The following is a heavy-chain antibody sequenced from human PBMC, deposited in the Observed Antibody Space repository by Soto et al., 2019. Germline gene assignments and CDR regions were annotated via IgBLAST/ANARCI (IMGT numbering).Heavy chain of an antibody. CDR2: IISSGGSR. CDR3: AKAEGSSYGTEYSQH. Sequence: EVQLLESGGGLVQPGGSLRLYCAASGFTFSTDAMNWVRQAPGKGREWVSLIISSGGSRYYADSVKGRFTIPRDNSKSTRYLQMNSLRADDTAVYYCAKAEGSSYGTEYSQHWGQGTLVTVSS. V-gene: IGHV3-23*01. D-gene: IGHD6-13*01. J-gene: IGHJ1*01. CDR1: GFTFSTDA.